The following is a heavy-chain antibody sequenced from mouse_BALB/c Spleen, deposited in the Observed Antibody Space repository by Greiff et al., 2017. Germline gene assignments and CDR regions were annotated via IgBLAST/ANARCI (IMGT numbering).Heavy chain of an antibody. D-gene: IGHD2-3*01. CDR2: IYPGGGYT. Sequence: VQLQQSGAELVRPGTSVKISCKASGYTFTNYWLGWVKQRPGHGLEWIGDIYPGGGYTNYNEKFKGKATLTADTSSSTAYMQLSSLTSEDSAVYFCASGKPYYDGYYGFAYWGQGTLVTVSA. V-gene: IGHV1-63*02. CDR1: GYTFTNYW. CDR3: ASGKPYYDGYYGFAY. J-gene: IGHJ3*01.